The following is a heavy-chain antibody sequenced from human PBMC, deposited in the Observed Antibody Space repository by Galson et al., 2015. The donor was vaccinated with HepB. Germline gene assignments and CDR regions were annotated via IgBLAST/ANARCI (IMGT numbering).Heavy chain of an antibody. CDR2: ISSSSSTI. J-gene: IGHJ4*02. D-gene: IGHD4-17*01. Sequence: SLRLSCAASGFTLSSYSMNWVRQAPGKGLEWVSYISSSSSTIYYADSVKGRFTISRDNAKNSLYLQINSLRAEDTAVYYCARPYGDFFDYWGQGTLVTVSS. V-gene: IGHV3-48*01. CDR1: GFTLSSYS. CDR3: ARPYGDFFDY.